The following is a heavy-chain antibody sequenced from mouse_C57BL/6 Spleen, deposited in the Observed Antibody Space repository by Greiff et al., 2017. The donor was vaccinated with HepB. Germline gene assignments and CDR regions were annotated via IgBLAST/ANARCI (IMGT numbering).Heavy chain of an antibody. CDR2: ISDGGSYT. Sequence: EVKLVESGGGLVKPGGSLKLSCAASGFTFSSYAMSWVRQTPEKRLEWVATISDGGSYTYYPDNVKGRFTISRDNAKNNLYLQMSHLKSEDTAMYYCARGLFYDYDGHYYAMDYWGQGTSVTVSS. D-gene: IGHD2-4*01. CDR1: GFTFSSYA. V-gene: IGHV5-4*03. CDR3: ARGLFYDYDGHYYAMDY. J-gene: IGHJ4*01.